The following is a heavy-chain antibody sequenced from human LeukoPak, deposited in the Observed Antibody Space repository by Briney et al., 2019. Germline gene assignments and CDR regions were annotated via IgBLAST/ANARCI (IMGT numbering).Heavy chain of an antibody. J-gene: IGHJ5*02. Sequence: PSETLSLTCAVSGYSINSAYYWGWIRQPPGKGLEWIGSMYHSGITYYNPSLKSRVTISVDTSKNQFSLKLNSVTAADTAVYYCARLTPGKNWFDPWRQGTLVTVSS. V-gene: IGHV4-38-2*01. CDR1: GYSINSAYY. D-gene: IGHD3-10*01. CDR3: ARLTPGKNWFDP. CDR2: MYHSGIT.